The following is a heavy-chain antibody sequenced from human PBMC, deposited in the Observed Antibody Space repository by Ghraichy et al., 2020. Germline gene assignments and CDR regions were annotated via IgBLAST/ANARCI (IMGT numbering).Heavy chain of an antibody. D-gene: IGHD3-10*01. V-gene: IGHV4-39*07. J-gene: IGHJ5*02. CDR1: GGSISTTRNE. Sequence: ESLNISCRVSGGSISTTRNEWAWIRQPPGKGLEWIGNVYFRGSTYYNPSLKSRVTISVDTSKDQFSLRLDSVTAADTALYYCARVNTLVRGGRGWFDPWGQGTLVIVSS. CDR3: ARVNTLVRGGRGWFDP. CDR2: VYFRGST.